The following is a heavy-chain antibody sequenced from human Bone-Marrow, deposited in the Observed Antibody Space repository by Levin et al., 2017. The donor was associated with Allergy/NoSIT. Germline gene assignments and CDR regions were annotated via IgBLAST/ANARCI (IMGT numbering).Heavy chain of an antibody. Sequence: LSLTCAASGFTFDDYPMHWVRQAPGKGLEWVAGISWNSAGKGYGASVQGRFTISRDNAKNSLFLEMNRLTTEDTALYYCVKEIFFPNSNNFKAFDIWGQGTMVTVSS. CDR2: ISWNSAGK. D-gene: IGHD1-20*01. CDR1: GFTFDDYP. J-gene: IGHJ3*02. V-gene: IGHV3-9*01. CDR3: VKEIFFPNSNNFKAFDI.